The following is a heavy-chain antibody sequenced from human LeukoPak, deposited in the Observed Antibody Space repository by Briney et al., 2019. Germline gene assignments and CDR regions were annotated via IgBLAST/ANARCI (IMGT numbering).Heavy chain of an antibody. D-gene: IGHD3-10*01. J-gene: IGHJ4*02. CDR1: GFTFNTYN. CDR3: ARDGSRGYDMDY. CDR2: ISSRSDVI. Sequence: PGGSLRLSCAASGFTFNTYNMDWVRQAPGKGLEWVSYISSRSDVIYYADPAKGRFTISRDNVKNSLYLQMNSLRAEDTAVYYCARDGSRGYDMDYWGQGTLVTVSS. V-gene: IGHV3-48*01.